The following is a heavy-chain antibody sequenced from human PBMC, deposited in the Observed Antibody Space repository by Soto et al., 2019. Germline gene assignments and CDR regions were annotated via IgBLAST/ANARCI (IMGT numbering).Heavy chain of an antibody. V-gene: IGHV4-39*01. CDR3: ASLTPQWLVSREIRFDP. D-gene: IGHD6-19*01. Sequence: QLQLQESGPGLVKPSETLSLTCTVSGGSISSSSYYWGWIRQPPGKGLEWIGSIYYSGSTYYNPSLRSRVTISVDTSKHQFSLKLSSVTAADTAVYYCASLTPQWLVSREIRFDPWGQGTLVTVSS. CDR1: GGSISSSSYY. CDR2: IYYSGST. J-gene: IGHJ5*02.